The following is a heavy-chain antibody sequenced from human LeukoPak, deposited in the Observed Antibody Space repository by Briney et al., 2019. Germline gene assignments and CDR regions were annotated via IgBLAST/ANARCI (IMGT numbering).Heavy chain of an antibody. D-gene: IGHD3-16*01. CDR2: ISGSGDST. CDR1: GFTFSNYA. V-gene: IGHV3-23*01. Sequence: GGSQRLSCAASGFTFSNYAMSWVRQAPGKGLEWVSAISGSGDSTYYADSVKGRFTISRDNSKNTLYLQMNSLRAEDTAVYYCAKYVQEAYDYVDYWGQGTLVTVSS. J-gene: IGHJ4*02. CDR3: AKYVQEAYDYVDY.